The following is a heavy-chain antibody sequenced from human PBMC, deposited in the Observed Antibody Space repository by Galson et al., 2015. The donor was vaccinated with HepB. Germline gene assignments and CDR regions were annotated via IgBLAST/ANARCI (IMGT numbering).Heavy chain of an antibody. CDR1: GFTFSSYA. Sequence: SLRLSCAASGFTFSSYAMHWVRQAPGKGLEWVSYISSGSSTIYYADSVKGRFTISRDNAKNSLYLQMNSLRAEDTAVYYCARDPTNSMIVVVTSFFDYWGQGTLVTVSS. CDR3: ARDPTNSMIVVVTSFFDY. D-gene: IGHD3-22*01. CDR2: ISSGSSTI. J-gene: IGHJ4*02. V-gene: IGHV3-48*01.